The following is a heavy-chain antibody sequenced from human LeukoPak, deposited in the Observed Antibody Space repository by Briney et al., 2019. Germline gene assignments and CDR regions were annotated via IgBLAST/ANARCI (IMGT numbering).Heavy chain of an antibody. J-gene: IGHJ3*02. CDR1: GFTFSSYS. CDR2: INSDGSST. CDR3: ATGKAATGDAFDS. V-gene: IGHV3-74*01. D-gene: IGHD2-15*01. Sequence: GGSLRLSCAASGFTFSSYSMHWVRQAPGKGLVWVSRINSDGSSTSYADSVKGRFTISRDNAKKSLYLQMSSLRAEDTAVYYCATGKAATGDAFDSWGQGTMVTVSS.